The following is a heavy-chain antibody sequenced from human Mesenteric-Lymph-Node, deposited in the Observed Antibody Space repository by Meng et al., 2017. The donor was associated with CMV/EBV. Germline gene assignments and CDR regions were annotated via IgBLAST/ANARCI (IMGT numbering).Heavy chain of an antibody. Sequence: SVKVSCKASGGTFSSYTISWVRQAPGQGLEWMGRIIPILGIANYAQKFQGRVTITADKSTSTAYMELSSLRSEDTAVYYCARGGSRVIVGAISYFDYWGQGTPVTVSS. J-gene: IGHJ4*02. CDR2: IIPILGIA. V-gene: IGHV1-69*02. CDR1: GGTFSSYT. CDR3: ARGGSRVIVGAISYFDY. D-gene: IGHD1-26*01.